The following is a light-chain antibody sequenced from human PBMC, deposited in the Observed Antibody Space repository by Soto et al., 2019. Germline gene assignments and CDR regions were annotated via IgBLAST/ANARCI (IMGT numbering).Light chain of an antibody. V-gene: IGKV1-39*01. CDR3: QQSYSTPGT. J-gene: IGKJ3*01. CDR1: QSISSY. Sequence: DIQMTQSPSSLSASVGDRVTITCRASQSISSYLNWYQQKPGKAPKLLIYAASSLQSGVPSRFSGRRSGTDFSLTISSLKTEDFATYYCQQSYSTPGTFGPGTKVDIK. CDR2: AAS.